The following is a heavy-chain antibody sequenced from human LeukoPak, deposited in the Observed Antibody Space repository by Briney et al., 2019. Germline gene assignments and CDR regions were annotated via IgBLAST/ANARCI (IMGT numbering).Heavy chain of an antibody. CDR2: ISYDGSNK. J-gene: IGHJ1*01. Sequence: GGSLRLSCAASGFTFSSYAMHWVRQAPGKGLEWVAVISYDGSNKYYADSVKGRFTISRDNSKNTLYLQMNSPRAEDTAVYYCARDIVVVPAAITYFQHWGQGTLVTVSS. D-gene: IGHD2-2*02. V-gene: IGHV3-30-3*01. CDR3: ARDIVVVPAAITYFQH. CDR1: GFTFSSYA.